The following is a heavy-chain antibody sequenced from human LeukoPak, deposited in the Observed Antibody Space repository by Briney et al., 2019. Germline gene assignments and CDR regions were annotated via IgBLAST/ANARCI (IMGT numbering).Heavy chain of an antibody. V-gene: IGHV4-59*08. Sequence: SETLSLTCTVSGGSLTRCHWGWIRQPPGKGLEWIGYINYGGSTNYSPSLESRVTISLDTSKNQFSLQLSSVTAADTAVYYCARRGVGATTWDAFDIWGQGTLVTVSS. CDR3: ARRGVGATTWDAFDI. CDR1: GGSLTRCH. D-gene: IGHD1-26*01. J-gene: IGHJ3*02. CDR2: INYGGST.